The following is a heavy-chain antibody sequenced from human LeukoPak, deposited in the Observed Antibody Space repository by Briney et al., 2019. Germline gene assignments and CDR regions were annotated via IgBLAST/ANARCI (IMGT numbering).Heavy chain of an antibody. CDR3: ARGPSGGYDFWSGYYVSSSKGWFDP. CDR1: GGSFSGYY. J-gene: IGHJ5*02. D-gene: IGHD3-3*01. V-gene: IGHV4-34*01. Sequence: ASETLSLTCAVYGGSFSGYYWSWIRQPPGKGLEWIGEINHSGSTNYNPSLKSRVTISVDTSKNQFSLKLSSVTAADTAVYYCARGPSGGYDFWSGYYVSSSKGWFDPWGQGTLVTVSS. CDR2: INHSGST.